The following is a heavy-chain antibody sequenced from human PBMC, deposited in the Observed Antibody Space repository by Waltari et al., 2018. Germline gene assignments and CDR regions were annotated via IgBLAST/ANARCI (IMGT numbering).Heavy chain of an antibody. J-gene: IGHJ3*02. CDR1: GFTFSSYG. Sequence: QVQLVESGGGVVQPGRSLRLSCAASGFTFSSYGMHWVRQAPGKGLEWVAVISYDGSNKYYADSVKGRFTISRDNSKNTLYLQMNSLRAEDTAVYYCAKLDPPTMIVAYAFDIWGQGTMVTVSS. V-gene: IGHV3-30*18. CDR2: ISYDGSNK. D-gene: IGHD3-22*01. CDR3: AKLDPPTMIVAYAFDI.